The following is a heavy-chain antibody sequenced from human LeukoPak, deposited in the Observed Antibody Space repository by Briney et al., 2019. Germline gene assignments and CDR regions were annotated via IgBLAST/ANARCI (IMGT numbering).Heavy chain of an antibody. Sequence: PGGSLRLSCTVSGFTVSSNSMSWVRQAPGKGLEGVSFIYSGGNTHYSDSVKGRFTISRDNSKNTLYLQMNSLRVEDTAVYYCARRAGEYSHPYDYWGQGTLVTVSS. V-gene: IGHV3-53*01. CDR2: IYSGGNT. CDR1: GFTVSSNS. J-gene: IGHJ4*02. D-gene: IGHD4-17*01. CDR3: ARRAGEYSHPYDY.